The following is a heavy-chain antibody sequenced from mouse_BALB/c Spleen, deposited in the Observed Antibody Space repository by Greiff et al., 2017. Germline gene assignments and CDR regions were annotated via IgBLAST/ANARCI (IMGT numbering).Heavy chain of an antibody. J-gene: IGHJ4*01. CDR2: IDPENGDT. Sequence: EVQLQQSGAELVRSGASVKLSCTASGFNIKDYYMHWVKQRPEQGLEWIGWIDPENGDTEYAPKFQGKATMTADTSSNTAYLQLSSLTSEDTAVYYCPYGPYAMDYWGQGTSVTVSS. V-gene: IGHV14-4*02. CDR1: GFNIKDYY. CDR3: PYGPYAMDY. D-gene: IGHD1-1*02.